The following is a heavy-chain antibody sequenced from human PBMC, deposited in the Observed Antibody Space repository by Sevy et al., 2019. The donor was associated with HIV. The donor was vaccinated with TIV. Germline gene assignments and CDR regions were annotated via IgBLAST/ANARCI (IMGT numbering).Heavy chain of an antibody. Sequence: ASVKVSCEASGYSFDSYDINWVRQATGQGLEWMGWMSPKTGATGFVQKFKGRVTMTRNTSISTAYMELSSLTNEDTAVYYCASGGNGDFWSYEYYYYGMDVWGQGTTVTVSS. CDR3: ASGGNGDFWSYEYYYYGMDV. D-gene: IGHD3-3*01. CDR1: GYSFDSYD. V-gene: IGHV1-8*01. CDR2: MSPKTGAT. J-gene: IGHJ6*02.